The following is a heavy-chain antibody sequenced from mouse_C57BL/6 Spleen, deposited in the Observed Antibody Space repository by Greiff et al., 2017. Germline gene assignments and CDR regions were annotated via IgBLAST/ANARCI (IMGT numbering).Heavy chain of an antibody. V-gene: IGHV5-17*01. Sequence: EVQVVESGGGLVKPGGSLKLSCAASGFTFSDYGMHWVRQAPEKGLEWVAYISSGSSTIYYADTVKGRFTISRDNAKNTLYLQMTSLRSEDTAMYDCARNLYYDYDRDYWGQGTTLTVSS. CDR1: GFTFSDYG. D-gene: IGHD2-4*01. J-gene: IGHJ2*01. CDR3: ARNLYYDYDRDY. CDR2: ISSGSSTI.